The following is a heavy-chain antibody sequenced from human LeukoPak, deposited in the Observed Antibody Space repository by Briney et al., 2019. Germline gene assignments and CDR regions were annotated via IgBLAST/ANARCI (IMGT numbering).Heavy chain of an antibody. CDR3: AKDQGGGTYRVYFDY. J-gene: IGHJ4*02. V-gene: IGHV3-33*06. CDR1: GFTFSSYA. CDR2: IWHDGSNK. Sequence: HPGGSLRLSCAASGFTFSSYAMHWVRQAPGKGLEWVAIIWHDGSNKYYGDSVKGRFTISRDDSKNTLYLQMNSLRAEDTAVYYCAKDQGGGTYRVYFDYWGQGSLVTVSS. D-gene: IGHD1-26*01.